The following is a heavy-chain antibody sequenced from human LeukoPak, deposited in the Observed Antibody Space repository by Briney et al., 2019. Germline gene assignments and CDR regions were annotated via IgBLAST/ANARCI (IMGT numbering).Heavy chain of an antibody. V-gene: IGHV4-59*08. CDR3: ARHSNWDTSQFDY. Sequence: PSETLSLTCTVSGGSISTYFWSWIRQPPGKGLEWIGDIYYSGSTNYNPSLKSRVTMSVDTSKNQFSLKLSSVTAADTAVFYCARHSNWDTSQFDYWGQGTLVTVSS. J-gene: IGHJ4*02. CDR1: GGSISTYF. D-gene: IGHD7-27*01. CDR2: IYYSGST.